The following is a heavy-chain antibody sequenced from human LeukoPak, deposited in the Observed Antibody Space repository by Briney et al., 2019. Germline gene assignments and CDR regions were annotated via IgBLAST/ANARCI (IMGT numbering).Heavy chain of an antibody. D-gene: IGHD2-2*02. CDR1: GFTFDDYA. J-gene: IGHJ6*03. CDR2: ISWNSGSI. V-gene: IGHV3-9*01. Sequence: GRSLRLSCAASGFTFDDYAMHWVRQAPGKGLEWVSGISWNSGSIGYADSVKGRFTISRDNAKNSLYLQMNSLRAEDTAVYYCAKGYCSSTSCYTGYYFYMDVWGKGTTVTVSS. CDR3: AKGYCSSTSCYTGYYFYMDV.